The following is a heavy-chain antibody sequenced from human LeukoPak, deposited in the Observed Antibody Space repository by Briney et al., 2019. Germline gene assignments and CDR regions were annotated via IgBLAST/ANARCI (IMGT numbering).Heavy chain of an antibody. CDR3: VHNILTDSSAYYGPRDY. J-gene: IGHJ4*02. D-gene: IGHD3-22*01. Sequence: KESGPALVKPTQTLTLTCTFSGFSLDTHGVGVGWIRQPPGKALQWLALIYWDDDKRYSPSLKSRLTVTKDTSKDQVVLTLTNVDPVDTATYYCVHNILTDSSAYYGPRDYWGPGTLVTVSS. V-gene: IGHV2-5*02. CDR2: IYWDDDK. CDR1: GFSLDTHGVG.